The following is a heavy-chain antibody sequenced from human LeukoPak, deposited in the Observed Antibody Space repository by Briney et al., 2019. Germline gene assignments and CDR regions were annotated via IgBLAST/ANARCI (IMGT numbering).Heavy chain of an antibody. CDR3: ARDLSLTMVRGVID. V-gene: IGHV3-7*01. CDR1: KLTFSNYW. Sequence: GGSLRLSCSASKLTFSNYWMNWVRQAPGKGLEWVANIRQDGTERSYVDSVKGRFTISRDNAKNTLFLQMNSLRAEDTAVYYCARDLSLTMVRGVIDWGQGTLVTVSS. CDR2: IRQDGTER. J-gene: IGHJ4*02. D-gene: IGHD3-10*01.